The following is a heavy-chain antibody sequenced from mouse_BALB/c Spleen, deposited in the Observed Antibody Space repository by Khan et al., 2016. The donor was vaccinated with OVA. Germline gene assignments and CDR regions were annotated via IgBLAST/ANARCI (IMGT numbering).Heavy chain of an antibody. CDR3: TCEGAAYYKSGRGAMEY. CDR2: INTHSGVP. D-gene: IGHD2-12*01. V-gene: IGHV9-4*02. CDR1: GYTFTTAG. Sequence: QIQLVQSGPELKKPGETVRISCKASGYTFTTAGIQWVQKMPGKGLKWIGWINTHSGVPKYAEDFKGRFAFSLEISVSTAYLQITNLKNEDTATNFCTCEGAAYYKSGRGAMEYWGQGTTVTVSS. J-gene: IGHJ4*01.